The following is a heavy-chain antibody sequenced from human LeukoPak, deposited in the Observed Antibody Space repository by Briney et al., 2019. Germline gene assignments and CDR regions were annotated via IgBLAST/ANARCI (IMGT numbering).Heavy chain of an antibody. Sequence: ASETLSLTCTVSGGSISSYYWSWIRQPAGKGLEWIGRIYTSGSTNYNPSLKSRVTMSVDTSKNQFSLKLSSVTAAATAVYFSARVRGGTYTPDFDYWGQGTLVTVSS. D-gene: IGHD3-16*01. V-gene: IGHV4-4*07. CDR3: ARVRGGTYTPDFDY. CDR1: GGSISSYY. CDR2: IYTSGST. J-gene: IGHJ4*02.